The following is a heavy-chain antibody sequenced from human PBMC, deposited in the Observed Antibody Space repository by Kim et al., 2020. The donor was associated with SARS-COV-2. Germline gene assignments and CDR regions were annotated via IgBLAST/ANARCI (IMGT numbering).Heavy chain of an antibody. V-gene: IGHV4-59*01. J-gene: IGHJ6*02. D-gene: IGHD2-2*01. CDR3: ARDHESSTSPYCYYGMDV. Sequence: KSRVTISVATSKNQFSLKLSSVTAADTAVYYCARDHESSTSPYCYYGMDVWGQGTTVTVSS.